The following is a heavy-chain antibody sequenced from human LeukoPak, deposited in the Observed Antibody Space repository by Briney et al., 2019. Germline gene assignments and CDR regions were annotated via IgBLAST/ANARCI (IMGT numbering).Heavy chain of an antibody. J-gene: IGHJ5*02. CDR2: INPKSGGT. Sequence: GASVKVSCKASGYTFTSYGISWVRQAPGQGLEWMGWINPKSGGTNYAQKFQGRVTMTRDTSISTAYMELSRLRSDDTAVYYCARELSQQLANWFDPWGQGTLVTVSS. CDR3: ARELSQQLANWFDP. V-gene: IGHV1-2*02. CDR1: GYTFTSYG. D-gene: IGHD6-13*01.